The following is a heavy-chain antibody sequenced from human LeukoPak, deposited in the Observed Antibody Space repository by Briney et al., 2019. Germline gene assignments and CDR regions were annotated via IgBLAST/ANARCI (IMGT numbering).Heavy chain of an antibody. J-gene: IGHJ5*02. D-gene: IGHD3-9*01. V-gene: IGHV1-69*06. Sequence: ASVKVSCKASGGTFSSYAISWVRQAPGQGLEWMGGIIPIFGTANYAQKFQGRVTITADKSTSTAYMELSSLRSDDTAVYYCARQGRYFDWLLDYWFDPWGQGTLVTVSS. CDR2: IIPIFGTA. CDR1: GGTFSSYA. CDR3: ARQGRYFDWLLDYWFDP.